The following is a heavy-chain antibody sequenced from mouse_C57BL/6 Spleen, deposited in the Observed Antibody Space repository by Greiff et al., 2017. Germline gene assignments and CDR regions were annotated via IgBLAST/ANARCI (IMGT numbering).Heavy chain of an antibody. Sequence: VQLKQSGGGLVQPGGSLSLSCAASGFTFPDYYMSWVRQPPGKALEWLGFIRNKANGYTTEYSAAVKGRFTISRDNSQSILYLQVNALRAEDSATYYCARYTYSYAMDYWGQGTSVTVSS. CDR3: ARYTYSYAMDY. D-gene: IGHD2-10*01. CDR2: IRNKANGYTT. CDR1: GFTFPDYY. J-gene: IGHJ4*01. V-gene: IGHV7-3*01.